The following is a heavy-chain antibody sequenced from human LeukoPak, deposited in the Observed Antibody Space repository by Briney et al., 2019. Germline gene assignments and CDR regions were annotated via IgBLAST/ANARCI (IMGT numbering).Heavy chain of an antibody. Sequence: PGTSLRLSCAASGFTFSSYSMNWVRQAPGKGLEWVSSISSSSSYIYYADSVKGRFTISRDNAKNSLYLQMNSLSAEDTAVYYCARDYDYYGSGSYSAWGQGTLVTVSS. V-gene: IGHV3-21*01. J-gene: IGHJ5*02. CDR1: GFTFSSYS. CDR2: ISSSSSYI. D-gene: IGHD3-10*01. CDR3: ARDYDYYGSGSYSA.